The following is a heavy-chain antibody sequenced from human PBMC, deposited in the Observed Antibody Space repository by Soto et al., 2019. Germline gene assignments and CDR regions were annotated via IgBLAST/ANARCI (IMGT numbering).Heavy chain of an antibody. CDR1: GGSISSYY. D-gene: IGHD7-27*01. J-gene: IGHJ5*02. CDR2: IYYTGTT. CDR3: PKLTWAESAGEFDT. Sequence: PSETLSLTCTVSGGSISSYYWSWIRQPPGKGLEWIGYIYYTGTTNYNPSLKSRVTISVDTSKNQFSLKLSSVTTADTAVYYCPKLTWAESAGEFDTWGQATLVTICS. V-gene: IGHV4-59*01.